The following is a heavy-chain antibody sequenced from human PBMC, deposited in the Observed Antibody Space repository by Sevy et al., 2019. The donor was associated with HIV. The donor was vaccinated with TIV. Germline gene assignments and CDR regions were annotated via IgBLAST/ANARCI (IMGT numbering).Heavy chain of an antibody. CDR2: ISNDGNNK. D-gene: IGHD3-22*01. V-gene: IGHV3-30*04. J-gene: IGHJ4*02. CDR3: ASHYYDSTGYYYPLDY. CDR1: GFTFSTYA. Sequence: GGSLRLSCTASGFTFSTYAIYWVRQAPGKGLEGVPVISNDGNNKGYADSVRGRFTVSRDNSKITLYLQMNSLRAEDTAVYYCASHYYDSTGYYYPLDYWGQGTLVTVSS.